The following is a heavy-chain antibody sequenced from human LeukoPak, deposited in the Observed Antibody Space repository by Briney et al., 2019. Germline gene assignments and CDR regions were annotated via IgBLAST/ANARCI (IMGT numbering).Heavy chain of an antibody. Sequence: ASVKLCCNASGYTFTNYNIYRVRQASGQGLEWMTWINPDTGDKGYARKFQDRVTITTDTSISTAYMELSSLSSEDTAVYFCARTTSRTASGYDYWGEGTLVSVSS. J-gene: IGHJ4*02. D-gene: IGHD2-21*02. CDR1: GYTFTNYN. CDR2: INPDTGDK. CDR3: ARTTSRTASGYDY. V-gene: IGHV1-8*03.